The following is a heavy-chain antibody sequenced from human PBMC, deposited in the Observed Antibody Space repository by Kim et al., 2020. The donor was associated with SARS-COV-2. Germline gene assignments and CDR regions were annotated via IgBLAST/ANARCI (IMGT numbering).Heavy chain of an antibody. CDR2: ISAYNGNT. Sequence: ASVKVSCKASGYTFTSYGISWVRQAPGQGLEWMGWISAYNGNTNYAQKLQGRVTMTTDTSTSTAYMELRSLRSDDTAVYYCARAMGITGTTYDYMDVWGKGTTVTVSS. V-gene: IGHV1-18*01. CDR3: ARAMGITGTTYDYMDV. J-gene: IGHJ6*03. CDR1: GYTFTSYG. D-gene: IGHD1-7*01.